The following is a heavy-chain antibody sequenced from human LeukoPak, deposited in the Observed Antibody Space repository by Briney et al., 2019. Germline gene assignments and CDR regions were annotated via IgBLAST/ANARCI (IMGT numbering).Heavy chain of an antibody. D-gene: IGHD5-24*01. V-gene: IGHV5-51*01. CDR1: GYSVTSYW. Sequence: GESLKISCKGSGYSVTSYWIGWGRQMPGKGLEWMGGIYPVDSDTRCSPSFQGQVTISADKSISTAYLQWSGLKASDTAMYYCARQPSVEYNWSDPSGQGTLVTVSS. CDR2: IYPVDSDT. J-gene: IGHJ5*02. CDR3: ARQPSVEYNWSDP.